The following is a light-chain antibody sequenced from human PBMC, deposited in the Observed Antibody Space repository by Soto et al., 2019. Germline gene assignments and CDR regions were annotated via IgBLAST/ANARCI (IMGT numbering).Light chain of an antibody. CDR1: QSVSSSD. V-gene: IGKV3-20*01. J-gene: IGKJ3*01. CDR3: QQYGSSTFS. Sequence: EIVLTQSPGTLSLSPGERATLSCRASQSVSSSDLAWYQQKPGQAPRLLIYGASSRATGIPDRFSGSGSGTDFTLTISRLEPVDFAVYYCQQYGSSTFSFGPGTKVAIK. CDR2: GAS.